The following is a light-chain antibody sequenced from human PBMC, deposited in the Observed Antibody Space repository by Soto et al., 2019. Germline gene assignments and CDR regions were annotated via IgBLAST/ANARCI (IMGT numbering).Light chain of an antibody. Sequence: DIPMTQSPSSVSASVGDRVTITCRARQGISTYLGWYQQKPGKAPKSLIYSASSLQSGVPSKFSGVGSGTEFTLTITDMQPDDFATYYCQQYYRYPWTFGQGTKVEI. V-gene: IGKV1-16*02. CDR2: SAS. CDR3: QQYYRYPWT. CDR1: QGISTY. J-gene: IGKJ1*01.